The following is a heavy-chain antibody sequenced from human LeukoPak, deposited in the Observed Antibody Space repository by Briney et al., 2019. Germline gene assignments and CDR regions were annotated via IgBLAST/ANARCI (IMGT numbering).Heavy chain of an antibody. V-gene: IGHV3-9*01. CDR2: INWNTNSI. J-gene: IGHJ3*02. Sequence: GRSLRLSSAASGFTFDDYAMHWVRQAPGKGLEWVSGINWNTNSIKYADSVKGRFTISRDNAKNSLYLQMNSLRAEDTAFYYCAKGSSGWSTDAFDIWGQGTMVTVSS. D-gene: IGHD6-19*01. CDR1: GFTFDDYA. CDR3: AKGSSGWSTDAFDI.